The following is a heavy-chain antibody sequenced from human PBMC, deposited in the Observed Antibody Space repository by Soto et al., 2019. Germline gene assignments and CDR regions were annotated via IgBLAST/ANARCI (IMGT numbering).Heavy chain of an antibody. CDR2: ISYDGSNK. V-gene: IGHV3-30*18. D-gene: IGHD6-13*01. CDR3: AKDKIAAAGSFDY. CDR1: GFTFSSYG. J-gene: IGHJ4*02. Sequence: PGGSLRLSCAASGFTFSSYGMHWVRQAPGKGLEWVAVISYDGSNKYYADSVKGRFTISRDNSKNTLYLQMNSLRAEDTAVYYCAKDKIAAAGSFDYWGQGTLVTVSS.